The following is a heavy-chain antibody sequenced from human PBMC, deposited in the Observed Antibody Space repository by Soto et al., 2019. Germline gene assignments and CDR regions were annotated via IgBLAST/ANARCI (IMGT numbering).Heavy chain of an antibody. V-gene: IGHV3-7*01. J-gene: IGHJ4*01. CDR2: IKWDASEK. CDR3: ARDSGDASGTSANHFLDY. Sequence: VGSLRLSCASSGCSFGIYWMSWVRYSPGKGLEWLATIKWDASEKKYVDSVKGRFTMSRDNVKNSLFLQMDSLRAEDTAVYYCARDSGDASGTSANHFLDYWGHGTLVTGSS. CDR1: GCSFGIYW. D-gene: IGHD3-10*01.